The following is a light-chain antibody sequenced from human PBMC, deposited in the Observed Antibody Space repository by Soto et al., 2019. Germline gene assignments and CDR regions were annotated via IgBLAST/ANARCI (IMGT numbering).Light chain of an antibody. J-gene: IGLJ1*01. V-gene: IGLV1-47*01. CDR1: ISNIGTNY. CDR2: RDN. Sequence: QLVLTQPPSVSGTPGQRVTISCSGGISNIGTNYVHWFQQLPGTAPKVLSNRDNQRPSGVPDRFSGSKSGTSASLAISGLRSEDEAEYYCAAWDDTVRSYVFGTGTKPPS. CDR3: AAWDDTVRSYV.